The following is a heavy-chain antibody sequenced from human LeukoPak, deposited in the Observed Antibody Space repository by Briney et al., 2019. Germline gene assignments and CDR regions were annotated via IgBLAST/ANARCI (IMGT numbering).Heavy chain of an antibody. CDR3: ARSLMYYDILTGSVNWFDP. D-gene: IGHD3-9*01. Sequence: ASVKVSCKASGYTFTGYYMHWVRQAPGQGLEWIGRINPNSGGTNYAQKFQGRVTMTRDTSISTAYMELSRLRSDDTAVYYCARSLMYYDILTGSVNWFDPWGQGTLVTVSS. CDR1: GYTFTGYY. V-gene: IGHV1-2*06. CDR2: INPNSGGT. J-gene: IGHJ5*02.